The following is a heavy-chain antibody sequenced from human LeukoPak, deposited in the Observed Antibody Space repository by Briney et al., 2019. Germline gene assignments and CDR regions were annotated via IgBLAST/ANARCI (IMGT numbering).Heavy chain of an antibody. CDR3: AKGYYDYVWGSYYFDY. D-gene: IGHD3-16*01. CDR1: GFTFSSYA. V-gene: IGHV3-23*01. J-gene: IGHJ4*02. CDR2: TSGSGGST. Sequence: GGSLRLSCAASGFTFSSYAMSWVRQAPGKGLEWVSATSGSGGSTYYADSVKGRFTISRDNSRDTLYLQMNSLRAEDTAVYYCAKGYYDYVWGSYYFDYWGQGTLVTVSS.